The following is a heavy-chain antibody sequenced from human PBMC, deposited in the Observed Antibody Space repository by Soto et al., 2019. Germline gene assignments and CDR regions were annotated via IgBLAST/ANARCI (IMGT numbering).Heavy chain of an antibody. J-gene: IGHJ6*02. CDR1: GFTFSSYW. V-gene: IGHV3-74*01. CDR3: ARDRSYGMDV. CDR2: INSDVSGT. Sequence: EVQLVESGGGLVQPGGSLRLSCAASGFTFSSYWMHWVRQAPGKGLVWVSRINSDVSGTSYADSVKGRFTISRDNAKNTLFLQMNSLRPEDTAVYYCARDRSYGMDVWGQGTTVTVSS.